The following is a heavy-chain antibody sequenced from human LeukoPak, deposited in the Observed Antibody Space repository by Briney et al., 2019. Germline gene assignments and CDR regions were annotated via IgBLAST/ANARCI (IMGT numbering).Heavy chain of an antibody. CDR3: ARVGKRGGYRHAFDI. J-gene: IGHJ3*02. Sequence: GGSLRLSCAASGFIFSSYSMNWVRQAPGKGLEWVSYISSSSSTIYYADSVKGRFTISRDNAKNSLYLQMNSLRADDTAVYYCARVGKRGGYRHAFDIWGQGTMVTVSS. CDR1: GFIFSSYS. D-gene: IGHD3-22*01. CDR2: ISSSSSTI. V-gene: IGHV3-48*01.